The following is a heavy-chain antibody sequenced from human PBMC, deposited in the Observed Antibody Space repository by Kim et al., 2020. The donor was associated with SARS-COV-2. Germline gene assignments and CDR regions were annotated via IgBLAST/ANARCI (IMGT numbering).Heavy chain of an antibody. D-gene: IGHD2-2*01. J-gene: IGHJ6*02. CDR1: GFTFSSYG. CDR2: ISYDGSNK. V-gene: IGHV3-30*18. Sequence: GGSLRLSCAASGFTFSSYGMHWVRQAPGKGLEWVAVISYDGSNKYYADSVKGRFTISRDNSKNTLYLQMNSLRAEDTAVYYCAKLGYCSSTSCTDPSANQRYGMDVWGQGTTVTVSS. CDR3: AKLGYCSSTSCTDPSANQRYGMDV.